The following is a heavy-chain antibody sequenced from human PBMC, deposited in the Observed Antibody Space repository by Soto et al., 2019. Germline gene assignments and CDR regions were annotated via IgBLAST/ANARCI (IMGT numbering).Heavy chain of an antibody. CDR3: AKDRYNWNYFDY. CDR1: XXXXXXXX. D-gene: IGHD1-20*01. J-gene: IGHJ4*02. V-gene: IGHV3-23*01. CDR2: IMGSGGSN. Sequence: GGSLXLSXXXSXXXXXXXXXXXXXQAPGXGLEWVSVIMGSGGSNYSADSVKGRFTISRDNSKNTLYLQMNSLRAEDTAVYYCAKDRYNWNYFDYWGQGTLVTVSS.